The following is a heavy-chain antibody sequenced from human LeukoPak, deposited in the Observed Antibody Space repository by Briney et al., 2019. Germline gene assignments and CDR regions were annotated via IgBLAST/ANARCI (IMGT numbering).Heavy chain of an antibody. V-gene: IGHV3-30*02. J-gene: IGHJ4*01. CDR1: GFTFSTFG. CDR3: AKDQGVVGSYDY. D-gene: IGHD3-10*01. CDR2: IQYDDSIE. Sequence: SGGSLRLSCAASGFTFSTFGMNWVRQAPDKGLERVAFIQYDDSIEYYADSVKGRFTISRDDAKNTLYLQMNSLRGDDTAVYYCAKDQGVVGSYDYWGHGTLVTVSS.